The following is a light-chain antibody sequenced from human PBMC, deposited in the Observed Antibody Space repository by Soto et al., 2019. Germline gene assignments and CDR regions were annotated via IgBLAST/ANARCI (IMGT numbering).Light chain of an antibody. CDR1: QGISNY. CDR3: QKYNSAPLT. Sequence: DIQMTQSPSSMSASVGDRVISTCRASQGISNYLAWYQQKPGKVPKLLIYAASTLQSGVPSRFSGSGSGTDFTLTISILQPEDVATYYCQKYNSAPLTFGPGTKVDIK. J-gene: IGKJ3*01. CDR2: AAS. V-gene: IGKV1-27*01.